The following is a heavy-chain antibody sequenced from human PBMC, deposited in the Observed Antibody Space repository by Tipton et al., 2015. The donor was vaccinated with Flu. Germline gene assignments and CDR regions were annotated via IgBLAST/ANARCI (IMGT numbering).Heavy chain of an antibody. Sequence: TLSLTCSVSDDSISSYYWTWFRQSPGQGLEWLGYFYESGRTDYNPSLQSRITISLDTSKNVLSLRLTSVIAADTARYYCARGRNMLPGAPLYFDFWSQGTLVTVSS. V-gene: IGHV4-59*01. CDR3: ARGRNMLPGAPLYFDF. CDR2: FYESGRT. D-gene: IGHD3-10*01. CDR1: DDSISSYY. J-gene: IGHJ4*02.